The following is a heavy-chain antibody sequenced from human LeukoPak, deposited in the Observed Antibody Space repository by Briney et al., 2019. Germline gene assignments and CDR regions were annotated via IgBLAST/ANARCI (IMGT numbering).Heavy chain of an antibody. CDR3: ARVSGATRGFDY. CDR2: IYYSGST. Sequence: SETLSLTCTVSGGSISSYYWSWIRQPPGKGLEWIGYIYYSGSTNYNPSRKSRVTISVDTSKNQFSLKLSSVTAADTAVYYCARVSGATRGFDYWGEGTLVTVSS. J-gene: IGHJ4*02. D-gene: IGHD1-26*01. CDR1: GGSISSYY. V-gene: IGHV4-59*01.